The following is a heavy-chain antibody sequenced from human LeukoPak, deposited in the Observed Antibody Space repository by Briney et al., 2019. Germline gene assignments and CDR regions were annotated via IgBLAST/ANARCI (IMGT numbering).Heavy chain of an antibody. CDR3: ASDIVGGYYYYYGMDV. D-gene: IGHD2-15*01. CDR2: INPNSGGT. Sequence: ASVKVSCKASGYTFTGYYMRWVRQAPGQGLEWMGWINPNSGGTNYAQKFQGRVTMTRDTSISTAYMELSRLRSDDTAVYYCASDIVGGYYYYYGMDVWGQGTTVTVSS. J-gene: IGHJ6*02. V-gene: IGHV1-2*02. CDR1: GYTFTGYY.